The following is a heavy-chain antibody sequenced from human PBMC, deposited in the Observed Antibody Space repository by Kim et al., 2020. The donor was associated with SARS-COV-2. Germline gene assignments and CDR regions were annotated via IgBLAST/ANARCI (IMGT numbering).Heavy chain of an antibody. J-gene: IGHJ4*02. V-gene: IGHV3-30*18. CDR3: AKVDIDMIMGY. CDR2: ISSDDGSNK. CDR1: GFTFTNYG. Sequence: GGSLRLSCAASGFTFTNYGMHWVRQAPGKGLEWVAVISSDDGSNKYYAASVKGRFTISRDNSKNTLYLQMNSLRAEDTAVYYCAKVDIDMIMGYWGQGTLVTVSS. D-gene: IGHD5-12*01.